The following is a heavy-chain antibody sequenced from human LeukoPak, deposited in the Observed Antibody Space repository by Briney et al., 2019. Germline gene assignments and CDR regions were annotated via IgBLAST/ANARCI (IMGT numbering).Heavy chain of an antibody. V-gene: IGHV4-59*02. CDR2: IYYTGT. CDR1: GGSVTDYY. J-gene: IGHJ4*02. CDR3: ARDQYYYDSSGYLFDY. Sequence: SETLSLTCTVSGGSVTDYYWSWIRQSPGKGLEWIGYIYYTGTSYNPSLKSRVTISADTSKNQFSLKLSSVTAADTAVYYCARDQYYYDSSGYLFDYWGQGTLVTVSS. D-gene: IGHD3-22*01.